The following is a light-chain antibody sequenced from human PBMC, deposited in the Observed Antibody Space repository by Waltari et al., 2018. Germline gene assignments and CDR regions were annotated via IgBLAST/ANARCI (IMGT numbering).Light chain of an antibody. CDR2: EVN. CDR1: SSDFGGYNY. J-gene: IGLJ3*02. CDR3: SSYAGSNNWV. Sequence: QSALTQPPSASGSPGQSVTISCTGTSSDFGGYNYVSWYQRHPGKAPKLMIYEVNKRPSGVPDRFSGSKSGNTASLTVSVLQAEDEAEYSCSSYAGSNNWVFGGGTKLTVL. V-gene: IGLV2-8*01.